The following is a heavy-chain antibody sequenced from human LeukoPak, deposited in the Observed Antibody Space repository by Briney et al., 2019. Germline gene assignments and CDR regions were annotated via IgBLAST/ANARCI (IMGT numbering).Heavy chain of an antibody. CDR2: IYHSGST. CDR3: ARLANYYGSGSYYNAPDY. V-gene: IGHV4-38-2*02. Sequence: SETLSLTCTVSGYSISSGYYWGWIRQPPGKGLEWIGSIYHSGSTNYNPSLKSRVTISVDTSKNQFSLKLSSVTAADTAVYYCARLANYYGSGSYYNAPDYWGQGTLVTVSS. D-gene: IGHD3-10*01. CDR1: GYSISSGYY. J-gene: IGHJ4*02.